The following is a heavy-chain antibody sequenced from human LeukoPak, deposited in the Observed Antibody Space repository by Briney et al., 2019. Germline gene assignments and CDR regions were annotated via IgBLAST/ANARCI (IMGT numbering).Heavy chain of an antibody. CDR2: MYYGGIS. Sequence: SETLSLTCTVSGGSITSYYWSWIRQPPGKGLGWIGYMYYGGISDYNPSLKSRVTISLDTSRSQFSLNLNSLTAADTAVYYCARVGGVPISAFDIWGQGTMVTVSS. CDR1: GGSITSYY. V-gene: IGHV4-59*08. CDR3: ARVGGVPISAFDI. D-gene: IGHD3-16*01. J-gene: IGHJ3*02.